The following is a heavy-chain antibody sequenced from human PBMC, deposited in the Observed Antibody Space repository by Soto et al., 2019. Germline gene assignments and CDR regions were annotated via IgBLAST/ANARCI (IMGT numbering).Heavy chain of an antibody. CDR3: ARSQGSSTSLEIYYYYYGMDV. D-gene: IGHD2-2*01. V-gene: IGHV1-69*01. J-gene: IGHJ6*02. CDR1: GGTFSSYA. CDR2: IIPISETT. Sequence: QVQLVQSGAEVKKPGSSVKVSCKASGGTFSSYAISWVRQAPGQGLEWMGGIIPISETTNYAQKFQGRVTITADESKSTAYMELSSLRSEDTAVYYCARSQGSSTSLEIYYYYYGMDVGGQGTTVTVSS.